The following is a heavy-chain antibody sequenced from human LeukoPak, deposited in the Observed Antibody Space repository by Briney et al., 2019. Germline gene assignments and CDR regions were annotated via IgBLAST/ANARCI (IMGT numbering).Heavy chain of an antibody. CDR2: ISANDGKT. Sequence: ASVKVSCKASGFVFTSYGFTWVRQAPGQGLEWTGWISANDGKTHYSEKHQGRVTMSTDTVTSTAYMELRSLRSDDTAVYYCARSPRGYSYGSIDYWGQGTLVTVSS. CDR1: GFVFTSYG. CDR3: ARSPRGYSYGSIDY. J-gene: IGHJ4*02. V-gene: IGHV1-18*01. D-gene: IGHD5-18*01.